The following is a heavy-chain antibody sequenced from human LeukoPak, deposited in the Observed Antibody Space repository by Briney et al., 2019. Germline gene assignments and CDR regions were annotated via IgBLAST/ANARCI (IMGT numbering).Heavy chain of an antibody. Sequence: SETLSLTCTVSGGSISSYYWSWIRQPPGKGLEWIGYIYYSGSTNYNPSLKSRVTISVDTSKNQFSLKLSSVTAADTAVYYCARQGEDTYCFDYWGQGTLVTVSS. CDR1: GGSISSYY. CDR3: ARQGEDTYCFDY. V-gene: IGHV4-59*08. J-gene: IGHJ4*02. D-gene: IGHD3-16*01. CDR2: IYYSGST.